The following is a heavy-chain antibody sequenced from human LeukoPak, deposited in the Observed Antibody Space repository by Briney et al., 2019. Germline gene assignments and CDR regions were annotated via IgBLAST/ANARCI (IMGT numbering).Heavy chain of an antibody. D-gene: IGHD6-13*01. J-gene: IGHJ5*02. Sequence: GGSLTLSCVASGFTFTTYGMYWVRQAPGTGQERVSIIRIDGSRTYYEDSVKGRFTISRDNSNNTLFLQMNTPSPEDTAVYYCGRGGIAETARCFDPWGQGTLVTV. CDR1: GFTFTTYG. CDR2: IRIDGSRT. V-gene: IGHV3-33*08. CDR3: GRGGIAETARCFDP.